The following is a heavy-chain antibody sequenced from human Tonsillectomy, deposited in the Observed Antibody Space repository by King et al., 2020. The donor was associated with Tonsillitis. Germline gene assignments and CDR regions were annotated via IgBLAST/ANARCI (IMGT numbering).Heavy chain of an antibody. V-gene: IGHV3-23*04. CDR1: GFTFSSYA. D-gene: IGHD4-23*01. CDR3: TKNPLPTTVLTRIDY. Sequence: VQLVESGGGVVQPGGSLRLSCAASGFTFSSYAMNWVRQAPGKGLEWVSAISGSGSATYYADSVKGRFTISRDNSKNTLYLLMNSLRAEDTAVYYCTKNPLPTTVLTRIDYWGQGALVTVSS. J-gene: IGHJ4*02. CDR2: ISGSGSAT.